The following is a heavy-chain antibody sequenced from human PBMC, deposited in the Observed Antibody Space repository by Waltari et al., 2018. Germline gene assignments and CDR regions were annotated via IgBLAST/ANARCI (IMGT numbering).Heavy chain of an antibody. CDR2: IFSNDEK. CDR1: GFSLSNARMG. V-gene: IGHV2-26*01. D-gene: IGHD3-3*01. Sequence: QVTLKESGPVLVKPTETLTLTCTVSGFSLSNARMGVSWIRQPPGKALEWLAHIFSNDEKAYITSLKSRLTISKDTSKSQVVLTMTNMDPVDTATYYCARISKNYDFWSGYLHQGWYFDLWGRDTLVTVSS. J-gene: IGHJ2*01. CDR3: ARISKNYDFWSGYLHQGWYFDL.